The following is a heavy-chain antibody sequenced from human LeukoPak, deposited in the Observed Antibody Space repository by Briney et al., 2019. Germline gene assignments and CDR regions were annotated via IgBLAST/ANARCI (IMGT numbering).Heavy chain of an antibody. Sequence: SETLSLTCTVSGGSISSGDYFWSWIRRPPGKGLEWIGYIYYSGSTYYNPSLKSRVTISVDTSKNQFSLKLSSVTAADTAVYYCARGNTAMVSGWGQGTLVTVSS. V-gene: IGHV4-30-4*08. D-gene: IGHD5-18*01. J-gene: IGHJ4*02. CDR3: ARGNTAMVSG. CDR2: IYYSGST. CDR1: GGSISSGDYF.